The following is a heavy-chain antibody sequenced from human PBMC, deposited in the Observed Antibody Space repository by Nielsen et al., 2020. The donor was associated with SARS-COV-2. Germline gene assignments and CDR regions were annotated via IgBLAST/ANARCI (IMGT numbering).Heavy chain of an antibody. CDR3: ARSAAGPRLTYYYYYSMDV. J-gene: IGHJ6*02. D-gene: IGHD6-13*01. CDR1: GFSFSSYA. CDR2: ISYDGSNK. Sequence: SCAASGFSFSSYAMHWVRQAPGKGLEWVAVISYDGSNKYYADSVKGRFTISRDNSKNTLYLQMNSLRAEDTAVYYCARSAAGPRLTYYYYYSMDVWGQGTTVTVSS. V-gene: IGHV3-30*04.